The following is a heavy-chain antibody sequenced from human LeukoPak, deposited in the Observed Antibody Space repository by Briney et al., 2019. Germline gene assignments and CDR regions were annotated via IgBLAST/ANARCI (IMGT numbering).Heavy chain of an antibody. J-gene: IGHJ5*02. CDR2: ISSSSSYI. Sequence: GGSLRLSCAASGFTFSSYSMNWVRQAPGKGLEWVSSISSSSSYIYYADSVKGRFTISRDNAKNSLYLQMNSLRAEDTAVYYCARDPSLRFGEIWFDPWGQGTLVTVSS. V-gene: IGHV3-21*01. CDR1: GFTFSSYS. CDR3: ARDPSLRFGEIWFDP. D-gene: IGHD3-10*01.